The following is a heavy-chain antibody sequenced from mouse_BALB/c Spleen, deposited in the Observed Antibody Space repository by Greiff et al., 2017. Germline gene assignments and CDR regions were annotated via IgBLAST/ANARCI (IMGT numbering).Heavy chain of an antibody. V-gene: IGHV1-4*01. CDR1: GYTFTSYT. Sequence: VKVVESGAELARPGASVKMSCKASGYTFTSYTMHWVKQRPGQGLEWIGYINPSSGYTNYNQKFKDKATLTADKSSSTAYMQLSSLTSEDSAVYYCARSRPGDYWGQGTTLTVSS. J-gene: IGHJ2*01. CDR3: ARSRPGDY. CDR2: INPSSGYT.